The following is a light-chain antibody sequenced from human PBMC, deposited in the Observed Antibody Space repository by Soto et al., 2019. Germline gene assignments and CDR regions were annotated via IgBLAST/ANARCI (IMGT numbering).Light chain of an antibody. Sequence: QSVLTQPPSVSAAPGQKVTISCSGSSSNIGNNYVSWYQQLPGTAPKLLIYDNNKRPSGIPDRFSGSKSGTSATLGITGLQTGDDADYYCGTWDSRLSAFVFGTGTKVNVL. CDR2: DNN. CDR3: GTWDSRLSAFV. CDR1: SSNIGNNY. J-gene: IGLJ1*01. V-gene: IGLV1-51*01.